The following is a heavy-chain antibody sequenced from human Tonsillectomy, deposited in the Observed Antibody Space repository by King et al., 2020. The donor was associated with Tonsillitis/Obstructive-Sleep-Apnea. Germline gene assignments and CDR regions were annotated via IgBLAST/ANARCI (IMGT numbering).Heavy chain of an antibody. CDR2: ISGGGGST. V-gene: IGHV3-23*04. CDR3: AKAMVQGIIITIFDS. CDR1: GITFSSYA. D-gene: IGHD3-10*01. J-gene: IGHJ4*02. Sequence: VQLVESGGGLVQPGGSLRLSCAASGITFSSYAMSWVRQAPGKGLEWVSTISGGGGSTYYADSVKGRFTISRDNSKNTLYLKMNSLRAEDTAVYYCAKAMVQGIIITIFDSWGQGTLVTVSS.